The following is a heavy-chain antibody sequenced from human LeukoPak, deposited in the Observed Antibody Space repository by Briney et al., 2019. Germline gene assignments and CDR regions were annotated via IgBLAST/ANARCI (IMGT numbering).Heavy chain of an antibody. CDR2: MNPNSGNT. V-gene: IGHV1-8*03. Sequence: GASAKVSCKASGYTFTSYDINWVRQATGQGLEWMGWMNPNSGNTGYAQKFQGRVTITRNTSISTAYMELSSLRSEDTAVYYCARCGYSYSNYYYYYMDVWGKGTTVTVSS. D-gene: IGHD2-21*01. J-gene: IGHJ6*03. CDR1: GYTFTSYD. CDR3: ARCGYSYSNYYYYYMDV.